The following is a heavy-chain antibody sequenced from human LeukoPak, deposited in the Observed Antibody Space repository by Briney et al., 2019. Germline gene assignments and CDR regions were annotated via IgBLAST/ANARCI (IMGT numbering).Heavy chain of an antibody. CDR2: ISYDGSNK. J-gene: IGHJ6*03. CDR3: AKDTYYYGSGSYGPMDV. V-gene: IGHV3-30*18. Sequence: GGTLRLSCAASGFTFSSYGMHWVRQAPGKGLEWVAVISYDGSNKYYADSVKGRFTISRDNSKNTLYLQMNSLRAEDTAVYYCAKDTYYYGSGSYGPMDVWGKGTTVTVSS. D-gene: IGHD3-10*01. CDR1: GFTFSSYG.